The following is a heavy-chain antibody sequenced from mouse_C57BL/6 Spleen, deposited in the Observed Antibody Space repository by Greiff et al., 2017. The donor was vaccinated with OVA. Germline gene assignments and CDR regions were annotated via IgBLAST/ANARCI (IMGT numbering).Heavy chain of an antibody. CDR2: IDPSDSET. CDR3: GRGGMGREGAMDY. CDR1: GYTFTSYW. V-gene: IGHV1-52*01. J-gene: IGHJ4*01. D-gene: IGHD4-1*01. Sequence: QVQLQQPGAELVRPGSSVKLSCKASGYTFTSYWMHWVKQRPIQGLEWIGNIDPSDSETHYNQKFKDKATLTVDKSSSTAYMQLSSLTSEDSAVYYCGRGGMGREGAMDYWGQGTSVTGSS.